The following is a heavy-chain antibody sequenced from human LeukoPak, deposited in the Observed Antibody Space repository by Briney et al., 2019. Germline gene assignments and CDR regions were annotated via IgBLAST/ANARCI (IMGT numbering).Heavy chain of an antibody. J-gene: IGHJ4*02. CDR2: ISWNSGSI. D-gene: IGHD3-10*01. Sequence: GRSLRLSCAASGFTFDDYAMHWVRQAPGKGLEWVSGISWNSGSIGYADSVKGRFTISRDNAKNTLYLQMNSLRAEDTAVYYCAKGALLWFGELLSPLDYWGQGTLVTVSS. CDR3: AKGALLWFGELLSPLDY. V-gene: IGHV3-9*01. CDR1: GFTFDDYA.